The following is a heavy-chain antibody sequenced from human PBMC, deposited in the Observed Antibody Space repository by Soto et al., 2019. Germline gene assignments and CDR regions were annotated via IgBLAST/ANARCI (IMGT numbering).Heavy chain of an antibody. J-gene: IGHJ4*02. CDR2: ISSSGSTL. D-gene: IGHD5-12*01. V-gene: IGHV3-11*01. CDR3: ARERIVATIAQYYFDY. CDR1: GFTFSDYY. Sequence: QVQLVESGGGLVKPGGSLRLSCAASGFTFSDYYMSWIRQAPGKGLEWVSYISSSGSTLYYADSVKGRFTISRDNAKNSLYLQMNSLRAEDTAVYYCARERIVATIAQYYFDYWGQGTLVTVSS.